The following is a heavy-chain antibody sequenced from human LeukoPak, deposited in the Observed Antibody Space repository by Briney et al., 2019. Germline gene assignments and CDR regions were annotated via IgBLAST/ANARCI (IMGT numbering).Heavy chain of an antibody. CDR3: ARERRGDDAFDI. CDR1: GFTFSSYA. Sequence: GGSLRLSCAASGFTFSSYAMHWVRQAPGKGLEYASTIRTNGGRTYYANSVKGRFTISRDNSKNTVYLQMGSLRAEDMAVYYCARERRGDDAFDIWGQGTMVTVSS. D-gene: IGHD3-16*01. J-gene: IGHJ3*02. CDR2: IRTNGGRT. V-gene: IGHV3-64*01.